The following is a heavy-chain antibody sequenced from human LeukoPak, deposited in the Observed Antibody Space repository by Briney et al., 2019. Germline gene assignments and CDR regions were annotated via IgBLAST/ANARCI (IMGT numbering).Heavy chain of an antibody. J-gene: IGHJ5*02. Sequence: SETLSRTCAVYGGAFSGYYWSWIRQPPGKGLEWIGEINHSGSTNYNPSLKSRVTISVDTSKNQFSLKLSSVTAADTAVYYSARGKVVVAATLKWFDPWGQGTLVTVSS. V-gene: IGHV4-34*01. D-gene: IGHD2-15*01. CDR2: INHSGST. CDR3: ARGKVVVAATLKWFDP. CDR1: GGAFSGYY.